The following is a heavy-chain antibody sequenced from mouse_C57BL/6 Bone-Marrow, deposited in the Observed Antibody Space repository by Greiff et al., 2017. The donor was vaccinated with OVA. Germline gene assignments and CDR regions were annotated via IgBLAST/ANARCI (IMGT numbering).Heavy chain of an antibody. CDR3: ARGGSWDWYFDV. CDR1: GFTFSSYA. Sequence: DVVLVESGGGLVKPGGSLKLSCAASGFTFSSYAMSWVRQTPEKRLEWVATISDGGSYTYYPDNVKGRFTISRDNAKNNLYPQMSHLKSEDTAMYYCARGGSWDWYFDVWGTGTTVTVSS. V-gene: IGHV5-4*03. CDR2: ISDGGSYT. J-gene: IGHJ1*03. D-gene: IGHD4-1*01.